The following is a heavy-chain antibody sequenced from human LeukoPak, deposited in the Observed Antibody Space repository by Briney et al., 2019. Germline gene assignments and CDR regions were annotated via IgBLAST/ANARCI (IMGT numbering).Heavy chain of an antibody. D-gene: IGHD1-26*01. CDR3: ARDRTIVGATSETYYYYYGMDV. V-gene: IGHV3-7*03. CDR1: GFTFSSYW. Sequence: PGGSLRLSCAASGFTFSSYWMNWARQAPGKGLEWVASINHNGNVNYYVDSVKGRFTISRDNAKNSLYLQMNSLRAEDTAVYYCARDRTIVGATSETYYYYYGMDVWGQGTTVTVSS. CDR2: INHNGNVN. J-gene: IGHJ6*02.